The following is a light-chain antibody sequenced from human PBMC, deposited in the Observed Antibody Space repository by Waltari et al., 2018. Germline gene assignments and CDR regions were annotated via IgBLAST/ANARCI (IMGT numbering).Light chain of an antibody. Sequence: QSVLTQPPSVSEAPRQRVTISCSGSSPNIRNNAVNRYHRLPGEAPKPLIYYDNLLPSGVSDRFSGSKSGTSASMAIGGLLSEDEGDYYCAAWDDSLNAVVFGGGTKLTVL. CDR2: YDN. CDR3: AAWDDSLNAVV. V-gene: IGLV1-36*01. J-gene: IGLJ2*01. CDR1: SPNIRNNA.